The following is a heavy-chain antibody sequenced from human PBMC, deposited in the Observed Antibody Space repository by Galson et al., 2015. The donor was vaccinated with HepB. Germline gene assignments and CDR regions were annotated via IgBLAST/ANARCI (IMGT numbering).Heavy chain of an antibody. Sequence: SVKVSCKASGYTFTSYGTSWVRQAPGQGLEWMGWISAYNGNTNYAQKLQGRVTMTTDTSTSTAYMELRSLRSDDTAVYYCARHYSGYYYFDYWGQGTLVTVSS. J-gene: IGHJ4*02. V-gene: IGHV1-18*04. D-gene: IGHD3-22*01. CDR1: GYTFTSYG. CDR3: ARHYSGYYYFDY. CDR2: ISAYNGNT.